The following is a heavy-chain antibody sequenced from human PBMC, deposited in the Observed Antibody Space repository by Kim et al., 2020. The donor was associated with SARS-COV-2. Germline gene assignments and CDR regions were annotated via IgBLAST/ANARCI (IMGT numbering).Heavy chain of an antibody. J-gene: IGHJ6*02. CDR2: IYYSGST. D-gene: IGHD6-13*01. CDR3: ARDHRGSWYNYGMDV. V-gene: IGHV4-59*01. CDR1: GGSISSYY. Sequence: SETLSLTCTVSGGSISSYYWSWIRQPPGKGLEWIGYIYYSGSTNYNPSLKSRVTISVDTSKNQFSLKLSSVTAADTAVYYCARDHRGSWYNYGMDVWGQGTTVTVSS.